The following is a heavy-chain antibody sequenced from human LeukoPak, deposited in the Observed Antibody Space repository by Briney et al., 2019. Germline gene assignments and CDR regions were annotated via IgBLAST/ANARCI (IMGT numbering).Heavy chain of an antibody. CDR3: AKDRARYYDTSGYDY. D-gene: IGHD3-22*01. J-gene: IGHJ4*02. Sequence: PGGSLRLSCAASGFTFSSYTMHWVRQGPGKGLEWVPLITWDGGTTYYADSVKGRFTISRDNSKNSLYLQMNSLRTEDTAVYYCAKDRARYYDTSGYDYWGQGTLVTVSS. CDR2: ITWDGGTT. V-gene: IGHV3-43*01. CDR1: GFTFSSYT.